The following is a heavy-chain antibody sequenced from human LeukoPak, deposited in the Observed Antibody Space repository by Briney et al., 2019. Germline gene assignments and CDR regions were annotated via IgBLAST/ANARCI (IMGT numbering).Heavy chain of an antibody. V-gene: IGHV4-4*07. CDR3: ARVAFWSGYYAFDI. J-gene: IGHJ3*02. Sequence: SETLSLTCTVSDDSISNYYWSWIRQPAGKGLEWIGRIYTSGSTNYNPSLKSRVTMSVDTSKNQFSLKLSSVTAADTAVYYCARVAFWSGYYAFDIWGQGTMVTVSS. CDR1: DDSISNYY. D-gene: IGHD3-3*01. CDR2: IYTSGST.